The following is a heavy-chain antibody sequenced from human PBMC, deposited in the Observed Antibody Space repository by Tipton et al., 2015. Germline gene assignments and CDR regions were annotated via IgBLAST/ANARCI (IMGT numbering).Heavy chain of an antibody. V-gene: IGHV4-4*07. J-gene: IGHJ3*02. CDR2: IYTTGAT. CDR3: ARDPDAFDI. CDR1: GDSMTTYY. Sequence: LRLSCTVSGDSMTTYYWNWIRQPAGKGLEWIGRIYTTGATNYNPSLKSRVTISVDTSKNQFSLKLSSVTAADTAVYYCARDPDAFDIWGQGTMVTVSS.